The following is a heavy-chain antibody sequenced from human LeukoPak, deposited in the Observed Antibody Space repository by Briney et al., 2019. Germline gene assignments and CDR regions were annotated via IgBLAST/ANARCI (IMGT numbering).Heavy chain of an antibody. CDR2: ISSSGSTI. J-gene: IGHJ4*02. Sequence: GGSLRLSCAASGFTFSSYEMNWVRQAPGKGLEWVSYISSSGSTIYYADSVKGRFTISRDNAKNSLYLQMNSLRAEDTAVYYCARAGFGELLFIDYWGQGTLVTVSS. CDR1: GFTFSSYE. D-gene: IGHD3-10*01. CDR3: ARAGFGELLFIDY. V-gene: IGHV3-48*03.